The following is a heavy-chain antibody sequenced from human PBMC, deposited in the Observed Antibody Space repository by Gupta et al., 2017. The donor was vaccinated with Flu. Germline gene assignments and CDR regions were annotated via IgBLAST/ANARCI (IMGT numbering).Heavy chain of an antibody. Sequence: QVTLKESGPVLVKPTETLMLTCTVSGSSLTNDTVGVSWLRQPPGKALEWLAHIFSSDDISYSTSLRHRLTISADTSKSQVVLSMANMGPVDTATYYCARSPMSYDFWSGYYAQNAFDIWGQGTVVTVSS. CDR3: ARSPMSYDFWSGYYAQNAFDI. CDR1: GSSLTNDTVG. CDR2: IFSSDDI. J-gene: IGHJ3*02. D-gene: IGHD3-3*01. V-gene: IGHV2-26*01.